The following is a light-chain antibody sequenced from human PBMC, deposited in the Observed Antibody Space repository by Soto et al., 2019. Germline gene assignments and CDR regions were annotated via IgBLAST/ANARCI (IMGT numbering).Light chain of an antibody. CDR1: SSDVGGYNY. J-gene: IGLJ2*01. Sequence: QYALTQPASVSGSPGQSITISCTGTSSDVGGYNYVSCYQQHPGKAPKLMIYEVSNRPSGVSNRFSGSKSGNTASLTISGLQAEDEADYYCSSYTSSSTSVVFGGGTKVTVL. CDR2: EVS. CDR3: SSYTSSSTSVV. V-gene: IGLV2-14*01.